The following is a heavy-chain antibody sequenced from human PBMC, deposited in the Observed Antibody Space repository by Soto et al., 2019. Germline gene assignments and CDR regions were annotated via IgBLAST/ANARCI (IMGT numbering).Heavy chain of an antibody. Sequence: LSLTCTVSGGSISSYYWSWIRQPPGKGLEWIGYIYYSGSTNYNPSLKSRVTISVDTSKNQFSLKLSSVTAADTAVYYCARLNSVAAAGRLSFAYYYYGMDVWGQGTTVTVSS. V-gene: IGHV4-59*01. CDR1: GGSISSYY. CDR3: ARLNSVAAAGRLSFAYYYYGMDV. J-gene: IGHJ6*02. CDR2: IYYSGST. D-gene: IGHD6-13*01.